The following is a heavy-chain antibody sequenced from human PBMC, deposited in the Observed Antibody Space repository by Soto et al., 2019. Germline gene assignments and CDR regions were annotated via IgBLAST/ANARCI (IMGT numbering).Heavy chain of an antibody. J-gene: IGHJ5*02. Sequence: QVTLKESGPVLVKPTETLTLRCTVSGLSITDSEMGVSWIRQPPGQPLEWLANIDSSGEKSSRTCLKGRLAISKDTYKSQIVLTMTNMDPADTATYYCARRHLAVAVSPWFDPWGQGIPVTVSS. D-gene: IGHD6-19*01. V-gene: IGHV2-26*01. CDR2: IDSSGEK. CDR3: ARRHLAVAVSPWFDP. CDR1: GLSITDSEMG.